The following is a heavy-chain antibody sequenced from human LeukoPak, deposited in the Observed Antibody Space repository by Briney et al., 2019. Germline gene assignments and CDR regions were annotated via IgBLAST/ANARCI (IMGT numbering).Heavy chain of an antibody. J-gene: IGHJ3*02. V-gene: IGHV1-18*01. CDR1: GYTFTSYG. Sequence: ASVKVSCNASGYTFTSYGISWVRQAPGQGLEWMGWISAYNGNTNYAQKLQGRVTMTTDTSTSTAYMELRSLRSDDTAVYYCARDLEWEQHNAFDIWGQGTMVTVSS. CDR2: ISAYNGNT. D-gene: IGHD1-26*01. CDR3: ARDLEWEQHNAFDI.